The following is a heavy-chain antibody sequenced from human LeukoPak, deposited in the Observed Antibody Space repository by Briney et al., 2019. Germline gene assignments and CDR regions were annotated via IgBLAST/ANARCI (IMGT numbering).Heavy chain of an antibody. J-gene: IGHJ5*02. Sequence: GGSLRLSCAASGFTFSGYAMHWVRQAPGKGLEWVAHISYDGCHKYYADSVKGRFTISRDNSKNTLYLQMNSLRGEDTAVYYCARDRIAAPSTDWIDPWGQGTLVTVSS. CDR2: ISYDGCHK. V-gene: IGHV3-30*04. CDR1: GFTFSGYA. D-gene: IGHD6-13*01. CDR3: ARDRIAAPSTDWIDP.